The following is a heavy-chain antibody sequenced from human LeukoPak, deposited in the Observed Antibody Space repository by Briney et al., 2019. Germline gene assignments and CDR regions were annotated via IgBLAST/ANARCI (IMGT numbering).Heavy chain of an antibody. CDR2: INWNGGST. V-gene: IGHV3-20*04. D-gene: IGHD2-21*02. Sequence: GGSLRLSCAVSGFTFDDYGMSWVRQAPGKGLEWVSGINWNGGSTGYADSVKGRFTISRDNAKKSVYLKMNSLRGEDTALYYCARDYCGGDCYPFDYWGQGTLVTVSS. J-gene: IGHJ4*02. CDR3: ARDYCGGDCYPFDY. CDR1: GFTFDDYG.